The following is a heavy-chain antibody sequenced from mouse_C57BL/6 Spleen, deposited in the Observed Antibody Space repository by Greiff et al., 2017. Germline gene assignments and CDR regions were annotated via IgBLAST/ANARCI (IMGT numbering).Heavy chain of an antibody. V-gene: IGHV1-47*01. CDR1: GYTFTTYP. CDR3: ARCYYGSSYGRYFDV. CDR2: FHPYNDDT. D-gene: IGHD1-1*01. Sequence: QVQLQQSGAELVKPGASVKMSCKASGYTFTTYPIEWMKQNHGKSLEWIGNFHPYNDDTKYNEKFKGKATLTVEKASSTVYLELSRLTSDDSAVYYCARCYYGSSYGRYFDVWGTGTTVTVSS. J-gene: IGHJ1*03.